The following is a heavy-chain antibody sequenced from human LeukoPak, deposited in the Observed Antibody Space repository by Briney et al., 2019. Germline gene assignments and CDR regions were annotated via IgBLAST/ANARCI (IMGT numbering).Heavy chain of an antibody. CDR3: AKHPPPGYYGSGTQGGFDP. CDR1: GYSFTSYW. J-gene: IGHJ5*02. D-gene: IGHD3-10*01. Sequence: GESLKISCKGSGYSFTSYWIGWVGQMPGKGLEWMGIFYPGDSDTRYTPYYQGPVTSSADKSINTAYLQWSRLKASDTAMYYSAKHPPPGYYGSGTQGGFDPWGQGTLVTVSS. V-gene: IGHV5-51*01. CDR2: FYPGDSDT.